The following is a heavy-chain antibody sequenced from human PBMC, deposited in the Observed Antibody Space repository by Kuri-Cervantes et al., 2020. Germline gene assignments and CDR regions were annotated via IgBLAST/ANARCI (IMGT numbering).Heavy chain of an antibody. Sequence: GESLKISCAASGFTFSSYAMSWVRQAPGKGLEWVAVIWYDGSNKYYADSVKGRFTISRDNSKNTLYLQMNSLRAEDTAVYYCASETLYYYDSSGYHNWGQGTLVTVSS. D-gene: IGHD3-22*01. J-gene: IGHJ4*02. CDR3: ASETLYYYDSSGYHN. CDR2: IWYDGSNK. CDR1: GFTFSSYA. V-gene: IGHV3-33*08.